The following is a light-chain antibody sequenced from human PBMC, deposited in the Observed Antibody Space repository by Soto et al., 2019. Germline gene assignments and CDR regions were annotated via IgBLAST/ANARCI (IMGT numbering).Light chain of an antibody. CDR2: KAS. Sequence: DIHVNQSPATVSGYERDRVTITCLASQTISSWLAWYQQKPGKAPKLLIYKASTLKSGVPSRFSGSGSGTEFTLTISSLQPDDIATYYCQHYNSYSEAFGQGTKVDTK. V-gene: IGKV1-5*03. CDR1: QTISSW. J-gene: IGKJ1*01. CDR3: QHYNSYSEA.